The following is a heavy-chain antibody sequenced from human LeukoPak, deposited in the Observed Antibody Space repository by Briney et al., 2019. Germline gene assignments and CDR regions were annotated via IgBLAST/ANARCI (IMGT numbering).Heavy chain of an antibody. CDR2: IYYTGST. J-gene: IGHJ4*02. CDR1: GGSISSYY. D-gene: IGHD2-2*01. CDR3: ARDFYHDY. Sequence: SETLPLTCTVSGGSISSYYWSWIRQPPGKGLEWIGYIYYTGSTNYNPSLQSRVTISVDTSKNQFSLKLTSVTAADTAVYYCARDFYHDYWGQGTLVTVSS. V-gene: IGHV4-59*01.